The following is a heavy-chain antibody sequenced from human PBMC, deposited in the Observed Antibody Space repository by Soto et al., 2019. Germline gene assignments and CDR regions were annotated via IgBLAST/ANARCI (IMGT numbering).Heavy chain of an antibody. CDR2: ISSSSSTI. D-gene: IGHD5-18*01. J-gene: IGHJ4*02. V-gene: IGHV3-48*01. CDR1: GFTFISYS. Sequence: GSLRLSCAASGFTFISYSMNWVRQAPGKGLEWVSYISSSSSTIYYADSVKGRFTISRDNAKNSLYLQMNSLRAEDTAVYYCARDSGYSYGPLDYWGQGTLVTVSS. CDR3: ARDSGYSYGPLDY.